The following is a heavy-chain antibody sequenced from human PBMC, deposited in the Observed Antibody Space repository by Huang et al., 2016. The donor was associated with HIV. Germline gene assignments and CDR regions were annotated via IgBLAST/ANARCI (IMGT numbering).Heavy chain of an antibody. D-gene: IGHD2-15*01. J-gene: IGHJ4*02. V-gene: IGHV1-8*01. CDR3: ATLPPVNYGRSGGRVRDY. Sequence: QVQLVQSGAEVKKPGASVKVSCKASGYTFSNSDINWVRQAPGQGLERRGWMNRSGGKAGYARKFQGRGTMTRSTSISTAYMELSRLRFEDTAVYYCATLPPVNYGRSGGRVRDYWGQGSLVTVSS. CDR2: MNRSGGKA. CDR1: GYTFSNSD.